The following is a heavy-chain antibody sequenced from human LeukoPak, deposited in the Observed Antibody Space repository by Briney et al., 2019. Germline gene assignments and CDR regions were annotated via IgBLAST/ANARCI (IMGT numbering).Heavy chain of an antibody. D-gene: IGHD1-26*01. CDR2: INPNSGGT. V-gene: IGHV1-2*06. CDR1: GYTFTGYY. CDR3: ARGRVGAITFDY. Sequence: ASVKVSCKASGYTFTGYYMHWVRQAPGQGLEWMGRINPNSGGTNYAQKFQGRVTMTRDTSISTAYMELSRLRSDDTAVHYCARGRVGAITFDYWGQRTLVTVSS. J-gene: IGHJ4*02.